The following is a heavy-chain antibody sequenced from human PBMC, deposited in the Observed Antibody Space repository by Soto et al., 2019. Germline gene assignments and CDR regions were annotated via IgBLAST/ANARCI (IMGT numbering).Heavy chain of an antibody. CDR1: GYSFTGYW. V-gene: IGHV5-51*03. J-gene: IGHJ6*02. CDR2: TYPDDSDT. Sequence: EVQLVQSGAEVKKPGESLKISCKGSGYSFTGYWIGWVRQMPGKGLEWMGITYPDDSDTRYSPSFQGQVTISVDKSISTAYLHWSSLKASDTAMYYCARVRAVAGSHVDYYFYTMDVWGQGTTVTVSS. D-gene: IGHD6-19*01. CDR3: ARVRAVAGSHVDYYFYTMDV.